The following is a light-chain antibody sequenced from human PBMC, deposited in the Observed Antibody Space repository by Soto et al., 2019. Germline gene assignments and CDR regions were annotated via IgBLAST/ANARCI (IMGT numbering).Light chain of an antibody. CDR2: DAS. J-gene: IGKJ4*01. V-gene: IGKV3-11*01. CDR3: HQRSNWPLT. CDR1: QSVSSY. Sequence: IVLTQSPVTLSLSPGERATLSCRASQSVSSYLSWYQQKPGQAPRLLIYDASNRATGIPARFSGSGSGTDFTLTISSLEPEDFVVYYCHQRSNWPLTFGGGTKVDIK.